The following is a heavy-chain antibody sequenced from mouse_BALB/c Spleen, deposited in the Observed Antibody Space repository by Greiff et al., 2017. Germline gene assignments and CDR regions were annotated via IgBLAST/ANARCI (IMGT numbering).Heavy chain of an antibody. CDR3: ASMCGNFDAMGY. CDR2: ISDGGGYT. Sequence: EVKLVESGGGLVKPGGSLKLSCAASGFTFSDYYMYWVRQTPEKRLEWVANISDGGGYTYYPDSVKGRFTISRDNAKNTLYLQMSSLKSEDTAMYYCASMCGNFDAMGYRGQGTSGTGPS. V-gene: IGHV5-4*02. D-gene: IGHD2-1*01. J-gene: IGHJ4*01. CDR1: GFTFSDYY.